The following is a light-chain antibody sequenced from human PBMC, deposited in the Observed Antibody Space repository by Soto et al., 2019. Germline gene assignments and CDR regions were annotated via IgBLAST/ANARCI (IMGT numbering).Light chain of an antibody. CDR1: SSNIGSNA. V-gene: IGLV1-44*01. J-gene: IGLJ3*02. CDR2: NDN. CDR3: AAWDDSLNARGV. Sequence: QSVLTQPPSASGTPGQRVTISCSGSSSNIGSNAVSWYQQLPGTAPQLLIYNDNQRPSGVPDRFSASKSSTSASRAISGLQSEDEADYYCAAWDDSLNARGVFGGGTKLTVL.